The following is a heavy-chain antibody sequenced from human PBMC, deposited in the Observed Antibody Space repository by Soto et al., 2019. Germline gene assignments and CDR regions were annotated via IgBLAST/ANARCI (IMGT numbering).Heavy chain of an antibody. Sequence: WGSLRLSCAASGFTFSSYGMHWVRQAPGKGLEWVAVISYDGSNKYYADSVKGRFTISRDNSKNTLYLQMNSLRAEDTAVYYCAKVMVRGVISVNWFDPWGQGTLVTVSS. CDR3: AKVMVRGVISVNWFDP. V-gene: IGHV3-30*18. CDR2: ISYDGSNK. D-gene: IGHD3-10*01. CDR1: GFTFSSYG. J-gene: IGHJ5*02.